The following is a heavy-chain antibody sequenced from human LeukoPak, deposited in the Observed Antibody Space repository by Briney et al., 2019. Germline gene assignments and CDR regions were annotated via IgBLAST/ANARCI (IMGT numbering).Heavy chain of an antibody. CDR1: GFTFSSYS. Sequence: GGSLRLSCAASGFTFSSYSMNWVRQAPGKGLEWVSYISSSSSTIYYADSVKGRFTISRDNAKNSLYLQMNSLRDEDTAVYYCARGNYYDSSGYKTGRGRGTLVSVSS. D-gene: IGHD3-22*01. CDR3: ARGNYYDSSGYKTG. V-gene: IGHV3-48*02. J-gene: IGHJ4*02. CDR2: ISSSSSTI.